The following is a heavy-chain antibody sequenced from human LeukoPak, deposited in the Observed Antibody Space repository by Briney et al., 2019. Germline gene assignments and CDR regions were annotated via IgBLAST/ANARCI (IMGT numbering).Heavy chain of an antibody. Sequence: GESLKISCKGSGYTFTNYWIGWVRQMPGKGLEFMGIIYPGDSDTRYSPSFQGQVTISVDKSINTAYLQWSSLKASDSAMYYCARRSRDGYTHWHAFDIWGQGTMVTVSS. CDR1: GYTFTNYW. CDR2: IYPGDSDT. CDR3: ARRSRDGYTHWHAFDI. V-gene: IGHV5-51*01. J-gene: IGHJ3*02. D-gene: IGHD5-24*01.